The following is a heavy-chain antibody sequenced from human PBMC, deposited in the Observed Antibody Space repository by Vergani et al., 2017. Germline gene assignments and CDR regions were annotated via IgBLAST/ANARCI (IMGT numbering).Heavy chain of an antibody. CDR3: ARDGYCSGGSCYWGDAFDI. V-gene: IGHV3-11*06. CDR2: ISSSSSYI. J-gene: IGHJ3*02. D-gene: IGHD2-15*01. CDR1: GFTFSDYY. Sequence: QVQLVESGGGLVKPGGSLRLSCAASGFTFSDYYMSWIRQAPGKGLEWVSSISSSSSYIYYADSVKGRFTISRDNAKNSLYLQMNSLRAEDTAVYYCARDGYCSGGSCYWGDAFDIWGQGTMVTVSS.